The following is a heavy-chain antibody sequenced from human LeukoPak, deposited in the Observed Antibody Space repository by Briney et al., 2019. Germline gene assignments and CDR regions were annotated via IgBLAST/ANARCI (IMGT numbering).Heavy chain of an antibody. V-gene: IGHV3-23*01. D-gene: IGHD2-15*01. CDR3: AELYCSGSRCYSIDH. Sequence: GGSLRLSCAASGFTFSNYAMSWVRQAPGKGLEWVSTITGSGDSTYYADSVKGRFTLSRDISKNKLYLQMNSLKAEDTAVYYCAELYCSGSRCYSIDHWGQGTLVTVSS. J-gene: IGHJ4*02. CDR1: GFTFSNYA. CDR2: ITGSGDST.